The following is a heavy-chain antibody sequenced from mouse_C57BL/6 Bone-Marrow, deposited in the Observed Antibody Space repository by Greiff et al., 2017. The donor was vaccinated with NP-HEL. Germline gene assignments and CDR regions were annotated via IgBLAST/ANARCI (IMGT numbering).Heavy chain of an antibody. Sequence: EVKLQESGPELVKPGASVKMSCKASGYTFTDYNMHWVKQSHGKSLEWIGYINPNNGGTSYNQKFKGKATLTVNKSSSTAYMELRSLTSEDSAVYYCARLTTVYYFDYWGQGTTLTVSS. J-gene: IGHJ2*01. CDR1: GYTFTDYN. D-gene: IGHD1-1*01. CDR3: ARLTTVYYFDY. CDR2: INPNNGGT. V-gene: IGHV1-22*01.